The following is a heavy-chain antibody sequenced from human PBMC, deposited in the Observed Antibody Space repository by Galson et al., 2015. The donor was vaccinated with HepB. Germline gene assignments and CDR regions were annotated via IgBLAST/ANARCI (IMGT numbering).Heavy chain of an antibody. CDR1: GFTFTSSA. Sequence: SVKVSCKAPGFTFTSSAMQWVRQARGQRLEWIGWIVVGSGNTNYAQKFQERVTITRDMSTSTAYMELSSLRSEDTAVYYCAAINPSGSYGGTGYWGQGTLVTVSS. D-gene: IGHD1-26*01. CDR2: IVVGSGNT. J-gene: IGHJ4*02. CDR3: AAINPSGSYGGTGY. V-gene: IGHV1-58*02.